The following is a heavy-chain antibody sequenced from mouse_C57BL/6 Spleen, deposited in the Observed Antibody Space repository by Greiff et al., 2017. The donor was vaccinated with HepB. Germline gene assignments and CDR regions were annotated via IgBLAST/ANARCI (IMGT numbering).Heavy chain of an antibody. D-gene: IGHD1-1*01. CDR3: AGDYGSSHYFDY. CDR1: GYAFSSSW. V-gene: IGHV1-82*01. Sequence: QVQLQQSGPELVKPGASVKISCKASGYAFSSSWMNWVKQRPGKGLEWIGRIYPGDGDTNYNGKFKGKATLTADKSSSTAYMQLSSLTSEDSAVYFCAGDYGSSHYFDYWGQGTTLTVSS. CDR2: IYPGDGDT. J-gene: IGHJ2*01.